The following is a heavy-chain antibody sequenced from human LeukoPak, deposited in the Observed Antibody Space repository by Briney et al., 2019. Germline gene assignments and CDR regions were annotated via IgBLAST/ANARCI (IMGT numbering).Heavy chain of an antibody. CDR2: ISVYNGNT. V-gene: IGHV1-18*04. Sequence: ASVKVSCKASGYIFTSYGISWVRQAPGQGHEWMGWISVYNGNTNDAQKLQGRVTMTTDTSTSAAYMELRSLRSDDTAVYYCARDRYCISTTCYNDYFDYWGQGTLVTVSS. CDR1: GYIFTSYG. J-gene: IGHJ4*02. D-gene: IGHD2-2*02. CDR3: ARDRYCISTTCYNDYFDY.